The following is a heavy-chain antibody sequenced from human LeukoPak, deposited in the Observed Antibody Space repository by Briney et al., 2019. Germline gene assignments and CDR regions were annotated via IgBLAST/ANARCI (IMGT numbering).Heavy chain of an antibody. CDR3: ARDGSPNSGYYAFFDT. CDR1: GFTFNTYS. J-gene: IGHJ4*02. D-gene: IGHD1-26*01. CDR2: TSVDSNYL. Sequence: PGGSLRLSCAASGFTFNTYSMNWVRQAPGKGLEWVSSTSVDSNYLYYVDSLRRRFTISRDNTKNSLILQTSSLTVADTGIYYCARDGSPNSGYYAFFDTWGQGTLVTVSP. V-gene: IGHV3-21*01.